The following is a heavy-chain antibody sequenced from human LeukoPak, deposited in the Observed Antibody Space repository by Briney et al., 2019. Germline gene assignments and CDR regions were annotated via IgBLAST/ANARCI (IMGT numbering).Heavy chain of an antibody. CDR3: ARGGSYLGHCDY. J-gene: IGHJ4*02. CDR1: GGSISSSNW. Sequence: SGTLSLTCAVSGGSISSSNWWSWVRQPPGKGLEWIGEIYHSGSTNYNPSLKSRVTISVDTSKNKFSLKLSSVTAADTAVYYCARGGSYLGHCDYWGQGSLVTVSS. CDR2: IYHSGST. D-gene: IGHD1-26*01. V-gene: IGHV4-4*02.